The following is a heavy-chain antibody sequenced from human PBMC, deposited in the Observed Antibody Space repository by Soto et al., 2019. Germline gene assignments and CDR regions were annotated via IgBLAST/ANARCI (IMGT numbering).Heavy chain of an antibody. CDR2: IISTGIST. Sequence: GGSLRLSCAASGFSFSTFAMTWVRQAPGKGLEWVSTIISTGISTYYADSVKGRFTISRANSKNTLYSQMNSLRAEDSAVYYCAKGNYGDYGGFDPWGQGILVTVSS. D-gene: IGHD4-17*01. J-gene: IGHJ5*02. V-gene: IGHV3-23*01. CDR1: GFSFSTFA. CDR3: AKGNYGDYGGFDP.